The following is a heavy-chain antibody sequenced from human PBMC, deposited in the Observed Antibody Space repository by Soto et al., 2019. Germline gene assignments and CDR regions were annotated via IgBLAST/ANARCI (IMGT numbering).Heavy chain of an antibody. CDR1: GFTFSSYA. V-gene: IGHV3-30-3*01. CDR3: ARDAGITGTTGLDP. D-gene: IGHD1-7*01. Sequence: GGSLRLSCAASGFTFSSYAMHWVRQAPGKGLEWVAVISYDGGNKYYADSVKGRFTISRDNSKNTLYLQMNSLRAEDTAVYYCARDAGITGTTGLDPWGQGTLVTVSS. CDR2: ISYDGGNK. J-gene: IGHJ5*02.